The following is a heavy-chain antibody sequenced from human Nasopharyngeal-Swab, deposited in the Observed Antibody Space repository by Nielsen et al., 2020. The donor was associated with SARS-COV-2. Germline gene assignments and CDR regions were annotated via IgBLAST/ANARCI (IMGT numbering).Heavy chain of an antibody. V-gene: IGHV3-33*01. CDR2: IWYDGNPT. D-gene: IGHD3-10*01. J-gene: IGHJ4*02. CDR1: GFSLSNHG. Sequence: GESLKISCAASGFSLSNHGMHWVRRAPGKGLEWVAVIWYDGNPTYYAETVKGRFTISRDNSKNMLYLQMNSLRAEDTAVYYCTRDKEDLLGGYWGQGTLVTVSS. CDR3: TRDKEDLLGGY.